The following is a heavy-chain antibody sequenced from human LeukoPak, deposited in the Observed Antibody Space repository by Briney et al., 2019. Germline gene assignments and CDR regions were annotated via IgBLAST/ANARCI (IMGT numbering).Heavy chain of an antibody. D-gene: IGHD1-26*01. J-gene: IGHJ4*02. CDR3: AKRHDKSNSYYLPFFDY. V-gene: IGHV3-23*01. CDR2: ISSSGGNT. Sequence: GRSLRLSCAGSRFTFSRNAMSWVRQAPGKGLEWVSAISSSGGNTYYADSVKGRFTVSRDNSKNTLYLEMSSLRAEDTALYYCAKRHDKSNSYYLPFFDYWGQGILVTVSS. CDR1: RFTFSRNA.